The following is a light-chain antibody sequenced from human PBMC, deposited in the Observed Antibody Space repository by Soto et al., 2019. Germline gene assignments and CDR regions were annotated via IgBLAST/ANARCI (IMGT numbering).Light chain of an antibody. V-gene: IGKV3D-20*02. J-gene: IGKJ5*01. CDR1: QSVSSSD. CDR3: HQRNQ. Sequence: EIVMTQSRATLSVSPGERATLSCRASQSVSSSDLAWYQQKPGQAPRLLISGASSRATGIPDRFSGSGSGTDFTLTISSVEPEDFAMYYCHQRNQFGQGTRLEI. CDR2: GAS.